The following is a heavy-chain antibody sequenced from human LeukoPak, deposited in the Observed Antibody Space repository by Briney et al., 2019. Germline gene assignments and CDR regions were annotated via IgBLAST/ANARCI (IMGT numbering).Heavy chain of an antibody. Sequence: SETLSLSCTVSGSSISSYYWSWIRQAAGKGLEWIGRIYIDGSTNYSPSLKSRVTISVVTSKNQFSLKLSSVSAADTAVYYCARDDRGSGRGLDPWGQGTLVTVSS. J-gene: IGHJ5*02. CDR3: ARDDRGSGRGLDP. CDR1: GSSISSYY. D-gene: IGHD3-10*01. CDR2: IYIDGST. V-gene: IGHV4-4*07.